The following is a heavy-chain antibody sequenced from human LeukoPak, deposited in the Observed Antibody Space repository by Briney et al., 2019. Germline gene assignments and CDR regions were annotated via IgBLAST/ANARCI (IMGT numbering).Heavy chain of an antibody. D-gene: IGHD3-10*01. Sequence: GSLRLYCAAAGFTFRSYETNWVRQAPGKGLEWDSYISSSGSTIYYADSVKGRFTISRDNAKNSLYLQMNSLRAEETAVYYCARDDIWFGELAQYFDYWGQGTLVTVSS. CDR2: ISSSGSTI. V-gene: IGHV3-48*03. CDR1: GFTFRSYE. CDR3: ARDDIWFGELAQYFDY. J-gene: IGHJ4*02.